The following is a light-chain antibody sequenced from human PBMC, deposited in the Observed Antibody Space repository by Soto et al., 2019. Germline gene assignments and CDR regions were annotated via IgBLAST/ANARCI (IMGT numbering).Light chain of an antibody. V-gene: IGLV2-23*02. Sequence: QAVVTQPASVSGSPGQSITISCTGTSSDVGSDNLVSWYQQHPGKAPKFIIYEVSERPSGVSNRFSGSKSGNTASLTISGLQAEDEADYYCCSYAGSSTYVFGTGTKLTVL. CDR2: EVS. CDR3: CSYAGSSTYV. J-gene: IGLJ1*01. CDR1: SSDVGSDNL.